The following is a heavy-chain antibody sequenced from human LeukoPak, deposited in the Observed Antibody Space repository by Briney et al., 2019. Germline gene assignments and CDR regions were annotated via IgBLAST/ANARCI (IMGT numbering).Heavy chain of an antibody. CDR1: GYTFTGYY. CDR3: ARRFGGYSYGYGVHFDY. V-gene: IGHV1-2*02. D-gene: IGHD5-18*01. J-gene: IGHJ4*02. CDR2: INPNSGDS. Sequence: ASVKVSCKASGYTFTGYYIHWVRQAPGQGLEWMGWINPNSGDSDYAQKFQGRVTMTRDTSISTAYMELSRLRSDDTAVYYCARRFGGYSYGYGVHFDYWGQGTLVTVSS.